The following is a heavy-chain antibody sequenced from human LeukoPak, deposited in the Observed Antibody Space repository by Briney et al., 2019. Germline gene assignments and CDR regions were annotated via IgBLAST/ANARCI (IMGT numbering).Heavy chain of an antibody. J-gene: IGHJ4*02. D-gene: IGHD3-16*01. CDR3: VRCRTQSGYAFDY. V-gene: IGHV4-59*01. Sequence: PSETLSLTCTVSGGSISNYYWSWIRQPPGKGLEWIGYIYYNGNTNYNPSLKSRVTISVDTSKNQFSLKLSSVTAADTAMYFCVRCRTQSGYAFDYWGQGTLVTVSS. CDR1: GGSISNYY. CDR2: IYYNGNT.